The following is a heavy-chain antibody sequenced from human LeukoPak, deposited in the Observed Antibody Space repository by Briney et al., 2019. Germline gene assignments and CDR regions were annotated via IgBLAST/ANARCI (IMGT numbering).Heavy chain of an antibody. J-gene: IGHJ6*01. Sequence: GESWKISCQGSGYSFISYWISWLGQLPGKGREWLGRFVPSDVYTNYNPSFKGHVTTSAAKSISPSFLQWSSLEVSDTAMNYVANDSSGYDYYGMDVWGHRTPCTVS. CDR3: ANDSSGYDYYGMDV. CDR2: FVPSDVYT. V-gene: IGHV5-10-1*01. D-gene: IGHD3-22*01. CDR1: GYSFISYW.